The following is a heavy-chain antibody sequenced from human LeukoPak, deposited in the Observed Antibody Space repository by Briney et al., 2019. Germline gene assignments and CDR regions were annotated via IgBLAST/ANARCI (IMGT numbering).Heavy chain of an antibody. J-gene: IGHJ4*02. D-gene: IGHD3-10*01. CDR1: GGSISDYY. V-gene: IGHV4-59*01. CDR3: ARDRGDSLDY. Sequence: SSETLSLTCTVSGGSISDYYWSWIRQPPGKGLEWIGYIYYSGSIINYSPSLKSRVTISVDTSNHQFSLKLSSVAAADTAVYYCARDRGDSLDYWGQGALVTVSS. CDR2: IYYSGSII.